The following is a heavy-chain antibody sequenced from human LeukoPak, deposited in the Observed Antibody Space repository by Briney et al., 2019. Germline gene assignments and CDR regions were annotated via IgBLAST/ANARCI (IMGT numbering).Heavy chain of an antibody. D-gene: IGHD4-17*01. CDR3: ASSTVTTFDYYYYMDV. J-gene: IGHJ6*03. CDR1: GGTFSSYA. CDR2: IIPIFGTA. Sequence: ASVKVSCKASGGTFSSYAISWVRQAPGQGLEWMGGIIPIFGTANYAQKFQGRVTITADKSTSTAYMELSSLRSEDTAVYYCASSTVTTFDYYYYMDVWGKGTTVTVSS. V-gene: IGHV1-69*06.